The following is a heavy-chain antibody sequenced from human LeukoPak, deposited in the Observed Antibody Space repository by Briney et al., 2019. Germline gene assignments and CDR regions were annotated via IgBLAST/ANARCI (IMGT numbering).Heavy chain of an antibody. CDR1: GYTFTGYY. V-gene: IGHV1-2*02. CDR2: INPNSGGT. CDR3: ARAGIVGAKKAFDI. Sequence: ASVKVSCKASGYTFTGYYMHWVRQAPGQGLEWMGWINPNSGGTNYAQKFQGRVTITTDESTSTAYMELSSLRSEDTAVYYCARAGIVGAKKAFDIWGQGTMVTVSS. J-gene: IGHJ3*02. D-gene: IGHD1-26*01.